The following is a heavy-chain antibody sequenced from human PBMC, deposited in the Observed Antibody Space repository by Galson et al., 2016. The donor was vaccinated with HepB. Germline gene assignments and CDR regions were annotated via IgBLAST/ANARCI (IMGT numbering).Heavy chain of an antibody. J-gene: IGHJ6*02. CDR3: AKDLSWGIAAAGYYYYYYGMDV. V-gene: IGHV3-23*01. Sequence: SLRLSCAASGFTFSSYAMNWVRQAPGKGLEWVSAISGSGGSTFYADSVKGRFTISRDNSKNTLYLQMNSLRAEDTAVYYCAKDLSWGIAAAGYYYYYYGMDVWGQGTTVTVSS. D-gene: IGHD6-13*01. CDR1: GFTFSSYA. CDR2: ISGSGGST.